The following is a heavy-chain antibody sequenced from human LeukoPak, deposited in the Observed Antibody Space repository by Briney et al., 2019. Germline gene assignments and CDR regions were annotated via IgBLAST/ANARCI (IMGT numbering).Heavy chain of an antibody. CDR1: GCSFINSG. V-gene: IGHV3-21*01. D-gene: IGHD3-10*01. CDR2: ISSSSSYI. J-gene: IGHJ6*02. CDR3: ARDRLWFGETSYYYYGMDV. Sequence: SGGSLRLSCATSGCSFINSGMTWVRQAPGKGLEWVSSISSSSSYIYYADSEKGRFTISRDNAKNSLYLQMNSLRAEDTAVYYCARDRLWFGETSYYYYGMDVWGQGTTVTVSS.